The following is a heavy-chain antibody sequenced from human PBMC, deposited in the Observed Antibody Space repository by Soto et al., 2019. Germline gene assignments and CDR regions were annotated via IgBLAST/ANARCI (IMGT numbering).Heavy chain of an antibody. CDR1: GYTFTSYG. CDR2: ISAYNGNT. V-gene: IGHV1-18*01. Sequence: ASVKVSCKASGYTFTSYGISCVRQAPGQVLEWMGWISAYNGNTNYAQKLQGRVTMTTDTSTSTAYMELRSLRSDDTAVYYCARDRPLGYYDFWSGYSAWFDPWGQGTLVTVSS. J-gene: IGHJ5*02. CDR3: ARDRPLGYYDFWSGYSAWFDP. D-gene: IGHD3-3*01.